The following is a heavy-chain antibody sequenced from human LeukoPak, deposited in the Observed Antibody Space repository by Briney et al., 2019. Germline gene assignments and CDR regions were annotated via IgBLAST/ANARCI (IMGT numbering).Heavy chain of an antibody. Sequence: PGRSLRLSCAASGFTFDDYGMHWVRQAPGKGLEWVSGINWNSGNIDYADSVKGRFTISRDNSRNTLYLQMNSLRAEDTAVYYCAKDVNWNYLTDWGQGTLVTVSS. CDR1: GFTFDDYG. D-gene: IGHD1-7*01. J-gene: IGHJ4*02. V-gene: IGHV3-9*01. CDR2: INWNSGNI. CDR3: AKDVNWNYLTD.